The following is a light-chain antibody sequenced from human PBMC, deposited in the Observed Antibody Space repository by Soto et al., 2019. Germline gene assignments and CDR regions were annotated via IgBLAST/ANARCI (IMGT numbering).Light chain of an antibody. V-gene: IGKV1-17*01. Sequence: DIQMTQSPSSLSASVGDRVTITCRASRGIDDRLAWYQQKSGKAPKRLIYEASNLQSGVPSRFSGSGSGTEFTLTISSLQPEDFATYYCLQHNSYPPTFGGGTKVDIK. CDR3: LQHNSYPPT. J-gene: IGKJ4*01. CDR2: EAS. CDR1: RGIDDR.